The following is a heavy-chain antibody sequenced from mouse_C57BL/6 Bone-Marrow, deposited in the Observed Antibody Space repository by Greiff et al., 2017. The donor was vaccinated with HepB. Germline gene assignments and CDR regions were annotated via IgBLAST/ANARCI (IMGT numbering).Heavy chain of an antibody. Sequence: EVHLVESGPELVKPGASVKIPCKASGYTFTDYNMDWVKQSHGKSLEWIGDINPNNGGTSYNLKFKGKATLTVDKSSSTAYMELRSLTSEDTAVYYCARWGSSSSYWYFDVWGTGTTVTVSS. J-gene: IGHJ1*03. CDR1: GYTFTDYN. CDR2: INPNNGGT. V-gene: IGHV1-18*01. D-gene: IGHD1-1*01. CDR3: ARWGSSSSYWYFDV.